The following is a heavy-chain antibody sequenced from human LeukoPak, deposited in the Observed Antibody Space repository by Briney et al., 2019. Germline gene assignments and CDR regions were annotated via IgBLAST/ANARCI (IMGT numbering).Heavy chain of an antibody. CDR3: ARVNTGNWYFDL. Sequence: GGPLRLSCVASGFTFSRYWMNWARKAPGKGLVWVSRINTDGSTTSYADSVRGRFTISRDNAENTVYLQMNSLGAEDTALYFCARVNTGNWYFDLWGRGTLVTVSS. CDR1: GFTFSRYW. D-gene: IGHD3-10*01. CDR2: INTDGSTT. J-gene: IGHJ2*01. V-gene: IGHV3-74*01.